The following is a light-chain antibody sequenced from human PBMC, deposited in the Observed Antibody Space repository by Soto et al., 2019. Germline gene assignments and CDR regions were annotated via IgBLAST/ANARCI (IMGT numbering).Light chain of an antibody. J-gene: IGKJ1*01. CDR3: QQYNDNWPT. CDR2: GAS. V-gene: IGKV3-15*01. Sequence: EIVMTQSPATLSVSPGERATLSCRASQSVRTNLAWYQHKPGQSPRLLIYGASNRATGFPARFSGSGSGTEFTLTINGLQSEDFAVYYCQQYNDNWPTFGQGTKVDTK. CDR1: QSVRTN.